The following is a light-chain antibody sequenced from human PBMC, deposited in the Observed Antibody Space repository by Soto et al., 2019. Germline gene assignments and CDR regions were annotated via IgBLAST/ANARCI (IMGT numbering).Light chain of an antibody. J-gene: IGLJ1*01. V-gene: IGLV2-8*01. CDR2: EVN. Sequence: YVQTQPRSASWYTGQTVYISCPGTSSDVGGYNYVSWYQQHPGKAPKLMIYEVNKRPSGVPDRFSGSKSGNTASLTVSGLQAEDEADYYCSSYAGSSNVFGTASKVTV. CDR1: SSDVGGYNY. CDR3: SSYAGSSNV.